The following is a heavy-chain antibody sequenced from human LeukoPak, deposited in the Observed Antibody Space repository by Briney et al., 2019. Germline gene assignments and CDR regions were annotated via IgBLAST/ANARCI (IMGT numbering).Heavy chain of an antibody. D-gene: IGHD2-21*02. CDR3: ARVTDPRYNWFDP. Sequence: SETLSLTCTVSGGSISTYYWSWIRQPAGKGLEWIGRIYTSGSTNYNASLKSRVTMSVDTSKNQFSLKLTSVTAADTAVYYCARVTDPRYNWFDPWGQGTLVTVSS. J-gene: IGHJ5*02. CDR1: GGSISTYY. CDR2: IYTSGST. V-gene: IGHV4-4*07.